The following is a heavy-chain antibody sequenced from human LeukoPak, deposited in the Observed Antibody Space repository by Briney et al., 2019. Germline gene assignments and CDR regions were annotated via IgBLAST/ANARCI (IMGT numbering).Heavy chain of an antibody. CDR3: ANHGVYSGSYSMDV. Sequence: PGRSLRLSCAASGFTFSSHGMHWVRQAPGKGLEWVAVIWYDGSNKYYADSVKGRFTISRDNSKNTLYLQMNSLRADDTAVYYCANHGVYSGSYSMDVWGQGTTVIVSS. D-gene: IGHD1-26*01. V-gene: IGHV3-33*06. CDR1: GFTFSSHG. CDR2: IWYDGSNK. J-gene: IGHJ6*02.